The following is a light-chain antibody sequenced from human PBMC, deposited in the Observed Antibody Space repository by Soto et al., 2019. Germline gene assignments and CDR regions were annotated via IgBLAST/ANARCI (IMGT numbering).Light chain of an antibody. J-gene: IGKJ1*01. Sequence: DIQMTQSPSSLSASVGDRVTITCRASQSISSYLNWYQQKPGKAPKLLIYPASSLKSGVPSSFSGSGSGTDFTLTISSLQPEDFATYYCQQSYSTPRTFGQGTKVEIK. CDR2: PAS. CDR3: QQSYSTPRT. CDR1: QSISSY. V-gene: IGKV1-39*01.